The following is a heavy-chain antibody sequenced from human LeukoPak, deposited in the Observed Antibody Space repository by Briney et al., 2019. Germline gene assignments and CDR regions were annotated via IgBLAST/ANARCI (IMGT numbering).Heavy chain of an antibody. CDR2: MNPNSGNT. CDR3: SRDPRRYYDSSGRYWGWYFDL. CDR1: GYTFTSYD. J-gene: IGHJ2*01. D-gene: IGHD3-22*01. Sequence: ASVKVSCKASGYTFTSYDINWVRQATGQGLEWMGWMNPNSGNTGYAQKFQGRVTMTRNTSISTAYMELSSLRSEDTAVYYCSRDPRRYYDSSGRYWGWYFDLWGRGTLVTVSS. V-gene: IGHV1-8*01.